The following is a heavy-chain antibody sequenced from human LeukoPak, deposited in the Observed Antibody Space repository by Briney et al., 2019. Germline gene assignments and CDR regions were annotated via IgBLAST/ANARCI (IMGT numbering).Heavy chain of an antibody. CDR3: ARRSAVPAAMRCIYSYGMDV. D-gene: IGHD2-2*01. Sequence: GSSLKVSCKASGGTFSSYAISWVRQAPGQGLGWMGGTIPIFGTANYAQKFQGGVTITADESTSTAYMELSSLRSEDTAVYYCARRSAVPAAMRCIYSYGMDVWGKGTTVTVSS. J-gene: IGHJ6*04. CDR2: TIPIFGTA. CDR1: GGTFSSYA. V-gene: IGHV1-69*01.